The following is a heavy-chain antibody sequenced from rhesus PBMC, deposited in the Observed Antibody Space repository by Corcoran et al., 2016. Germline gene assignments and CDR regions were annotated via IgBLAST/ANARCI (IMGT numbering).Heavy chain of an antibody. D-gene: IGHD6-31*01. V-gene: IGHV4-122*02. CDR2: ITFSGST. CDR1: GGSITSAYYY. Sequence: QVQLQESGPGLVKPSETLSLTCAVSGGSITSAYYYWSWIRQPPGKGLGWSGSITFSGSTSYNPSLKSRFTISRSTSTNQFSLQLTSVTAADTAIYYCARCIAAAGNCYFDFWDQGVLVTVSS. J-gene: IGHJ4*01. CDR3: ARCIAAAGNCYFDF.